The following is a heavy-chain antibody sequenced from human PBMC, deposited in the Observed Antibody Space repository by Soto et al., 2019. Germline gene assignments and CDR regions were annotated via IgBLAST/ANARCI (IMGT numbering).Heavy chain of an antibody. CDR2: IAVGSGYT. D-gene: IGHD1-26*01. V-gene: IGHV1-58*01. CDR1: GFTFTSSA. Sequence: ASVKVSCKASGFTFTSSAFQWVRQARGQRLEWIGWIAVGSGYTNYAQRFQDRVTLTRDMSTATTYMELSSVTAADTAVYYCASGKGVDGSHYLDNWGQGTLVTVSS. J-gene: IGHJ4*02. CDR3: ASGKGVDGSHYLDN.